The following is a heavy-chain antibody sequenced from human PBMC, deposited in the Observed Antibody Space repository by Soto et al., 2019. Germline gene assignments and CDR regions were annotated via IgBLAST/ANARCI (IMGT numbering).Heavy chain of an antibody. CDR1: GFTFSSYA. V-gene: IGHV3-23*01. D-gene: IGHD3-3*01. CDR2: ISGSGGST. CDR3: ARDAYPVYDFWSEVVY. J-gene: IGHJ4*02. Sequence: GGSLRLSCAASGFTFSSYAMSWVRQAPGKGLEWVSAISGSGGSTYYADSVKGRFTISRDNSKNTLYLQMNSLRAEDTAVYYCARDAYPVYDFWSEVVYWGQGTLVTVSS.